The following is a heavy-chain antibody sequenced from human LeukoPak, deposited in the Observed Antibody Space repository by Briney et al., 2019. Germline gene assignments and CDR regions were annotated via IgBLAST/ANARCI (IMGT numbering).Heavy chain of an antibody. Sequence: SVKVSSKASGGTFTSYAISWVRQAPGQGLEGMGGIIPIFGTANYAQKFQGRVTITADESTSTAYMELSSLRSEDTAVYYCARGVAAPGHWFDPWGQGTLVTVSS. CDR1: GGTFTSYA. J-gene: IGHJ5*02. V-gene: IGHV1-69*01. CDR3: ARGVAAPGHWFDP. CDR2: IIPIFGTA.